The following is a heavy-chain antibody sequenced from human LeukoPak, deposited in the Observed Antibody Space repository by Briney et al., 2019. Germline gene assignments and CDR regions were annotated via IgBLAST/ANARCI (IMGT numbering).Heavy chain of an antibody. CDR2: ISSSSSYI. J-gene: IGHJ4*02. V-gene: IGHV3-21*01. D-gene: IGHD3-10*01. CDR3: ARDNQESWFGELLQIPSVNYFDY. CDR1: GFTFSSYS. Sequence: GGSLRLSCAASGFTFSSYSMNWVRQAPGKGLEWVSSISSSSSYIYYADSVEGRFTISRDNAKNSLYLQMNSLRAEDTAVYYCARDNQESWFGELLQIPSVNYFDYWGQGTLVTVSS.